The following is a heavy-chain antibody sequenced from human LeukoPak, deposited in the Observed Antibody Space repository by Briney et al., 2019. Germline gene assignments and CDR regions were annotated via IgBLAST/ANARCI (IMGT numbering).Heavy chain of an antibody. CDR2: IYYSGST. D-gene: IGHD6-19*01. CDR3: ARLVGVAGAGTGGGDLDY. V-gene: IGHV4-39*01. CDR1: GGSISSSSYY. J-gene: IGHJ4*02. Sequence: SETLSLTCTVSGGSISSSSYYWGWIRQPPGKGLEWIGSIYYSGSTYYNPSLKSRVTISVDTSKNQFSLKLSSVTAADTAVYYWARLVGVAGAGTGGGDLDYWGQGTLVTVSS.